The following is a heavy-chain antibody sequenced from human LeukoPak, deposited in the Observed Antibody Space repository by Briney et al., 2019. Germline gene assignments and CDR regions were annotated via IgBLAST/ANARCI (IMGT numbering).Heavy chain of an antibody. Sequence: GGSLRPSCAASGFTFDDYGMSWVRQAPGKGLEWVSGINWNGGSTGYADSVKGRFTISRDNAKNSLYLQMNSLRAEDTALYYCARRGKPTVTGFFDYWGQGTLVTVSS. J-gene: IGHJ4*02. CDR2: INWNGGST. D-gene: IGHD4-17*01. CDR1: GFTFDDYG. CDR3: ARRGKPTVTGFFDY. V-gene: IGHV3-20*04.